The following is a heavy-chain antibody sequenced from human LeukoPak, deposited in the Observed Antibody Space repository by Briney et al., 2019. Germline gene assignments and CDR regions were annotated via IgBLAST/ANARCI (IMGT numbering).Heavy chain of an antibody. CDR1: GFTFSSYE. CDR2: ISSSGSTI. D-gene: IGHD5-18*01. CDR3: ARDGGGYSYGYPNWFDP. J-gene: IGHJ5*02. Sequence: GGSLRLSCAASGFTFSSYEMNWVRQAPGKGPEWVSYISSSGSTIYYADSVKGRFTISRDNAKNSLYLQMNSLRAEDTAVYYCARDGGGYSYGYPNWFDPWGQGTLVTVSS. V-gene: IGHV3-48*03.